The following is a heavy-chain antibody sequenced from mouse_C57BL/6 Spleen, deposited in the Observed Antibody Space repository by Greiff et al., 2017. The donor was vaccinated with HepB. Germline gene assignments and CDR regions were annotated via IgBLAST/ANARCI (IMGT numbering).Heavy chain of an antibody. CDR2: IDPSDSYT. D-gene: IGHD1-1*01. V-gene: IGHV1-50*01. Sequence: QVQLQQPGAELVKPGASVKLSCKASGYTFTSYWMQWVKQRPGQGLEWIGEIDPSDSYTNYNQKFKGKATLTVDTSSSTAYMQLSSLTSEDSAVYYCARGGDLLRHFAYWGQGTLVTVSA. CDR1: GYTFTSYW. CDR3: ARGGDLLRHFAY. J-gene: IGHJ3*01.